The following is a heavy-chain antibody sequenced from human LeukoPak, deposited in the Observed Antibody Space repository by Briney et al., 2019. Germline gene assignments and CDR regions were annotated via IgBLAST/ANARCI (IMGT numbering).Heavy chain of an antibody. D-gene: IGHD6-13*01. CDR3: ARVQQLVYAFDI. V-gene: IGHV3-21*01. Sequence: PGGSLRLSCAASGFTFSSYSMNWVRQAPGKGLEWVSSISSSSYIYYADSAKGRFTISRDNAKNSLYLQMNSLRAEDTAVYYCARVQQLVYAFDIWGQGTMVTVSS. CDR1: GFTFSSYS. CDR2: ISSSSYI. J-gene: IGHJ3*02.